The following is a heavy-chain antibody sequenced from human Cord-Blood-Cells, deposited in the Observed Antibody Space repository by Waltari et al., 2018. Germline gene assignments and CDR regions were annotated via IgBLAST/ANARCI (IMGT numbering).Heavy chain of an antibody. CDR2: ISGSGGST. V-gene: IGHV3-23*01. Sequence: EVQLLESGGVLVQPGGSLRLPCAASGFPFRSYALRWVPQAPGKGLEWVSAISGSGGSTYYADSVKGRFTISRDKSKNTLYLQMNSLRAEDTAVYYCAKRMTTMVRGVTDYWGQGTLVTVSS. CDR1: GFPFRSYA. J-gene: IGHJ4*02. CDR3: AKRMTTMVRGVTDY. D-gene: IGHD3-10*01.